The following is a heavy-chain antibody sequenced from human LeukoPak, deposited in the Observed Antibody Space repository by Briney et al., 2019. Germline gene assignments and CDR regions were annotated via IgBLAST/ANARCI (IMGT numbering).Heavy chain of an antibody. J-gene: IGHJ6*03. CDR2: IKQDGSEK. CDR1: GFTFSSYW. V-gene: IGHV3-7*01. D-gene: IGHD2-2*01. CDR3: ARGLVVVPAAIFSYYYMDV. Sequence: GGSLRLSCAASGFTFSSYWMSWVRQAPGKGLEWVANIKQDGSEKYYVDSVKGRFTISRDNAKNSLYLQMNSLRAEDTAVYYCARGLVVVPAAIFSYYYMDVWGKGTTVTVSS.